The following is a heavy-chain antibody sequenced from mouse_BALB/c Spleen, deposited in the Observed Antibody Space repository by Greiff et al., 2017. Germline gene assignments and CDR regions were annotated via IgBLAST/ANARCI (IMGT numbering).Heavy chain of an antibody. V-gene: IGHV5-6-5*01. CDR1: GFTFSSYA. Sequence: DVMLVESGGGLVKPGGSLKLSCAASGFTFSSYAMSWVRQTPEKRLEWVASISSGGSTYYPDSVKGRFTISRDNARNILYLQMSSLRSEDTAMYYCARERQLGLQAMDYWGQGTSVTVSS. CDR3: ARERQLGLQAMDY. CDR2: ISSGGST. D-gene: IGHD3-2*01. J-gene: IGHJ4*01.